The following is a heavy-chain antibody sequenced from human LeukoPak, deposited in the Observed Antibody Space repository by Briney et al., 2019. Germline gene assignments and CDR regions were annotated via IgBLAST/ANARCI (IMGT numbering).Heavy chain of an antibody. CDR2: INPNSGGT. V-gene: IGHV1-2*02. J-gene: IGHJ4*02. D-gene: IGHD3-22*01. CDR3: ARDYYDSSGYYSFDY. Sequence: GASVKVSCKASGGTFSSYAISWVRQAPGQGLEWMGWINPNSGGTNYAQKFQGRVTMTRDTSISTAYMELSRLRSDDTAVYYCARDYYDSSGYYSFDYWGQGTLVTVSS. CDR1: GGTFSSYA.